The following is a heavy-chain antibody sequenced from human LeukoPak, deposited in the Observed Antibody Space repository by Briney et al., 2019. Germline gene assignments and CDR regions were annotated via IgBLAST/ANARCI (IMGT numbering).Heavy chain of an antibody. V-gene: IGHV3-30*04. D-gene: IGHD3-22*01. J-gene: IGHJ6*02. CDR3: AREGYYYDSSGYFYYNYYGMDV. CDR1: GFTFSRSA. CDR2: ISYDGSNK. Sequence: GGSLRLSCAASGFTFSRSAMYWVRQAPGKGLEWVTVISYDGSNKYYVDSVKGRFTISGDNSKNTLYLQMNSLRAEDTAVYYCAREGYYYDSSGYFYYNYYGMDVWGQGTTVTVSS.